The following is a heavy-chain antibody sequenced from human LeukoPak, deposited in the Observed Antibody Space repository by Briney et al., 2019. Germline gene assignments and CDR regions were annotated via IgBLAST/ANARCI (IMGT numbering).Heavy chain of an antibody. CDR3: ARGRTVLWATD. CDR1: GGSVINTNW. J-gene: IGHJ4*02. V-gene: IGHV4-4*02. Sequence: SETLSLTCGVSGGSVINTNWWTWVRQPPGKGLEWIGEVHLDGRTNYNPSLESRLTMSVDVSENQVSLKLTSVTAADTAVYYCARGRTVLWATDWGQGTLVTVSS. CDR2: VHLDGRT. D-gene: IGHD3-10*01.